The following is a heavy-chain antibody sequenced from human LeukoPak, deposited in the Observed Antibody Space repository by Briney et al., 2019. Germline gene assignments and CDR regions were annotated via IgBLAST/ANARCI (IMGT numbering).Heavy chain of an antibody. J-gene: IGHJ4*02. CDR2: INPNSGGT. CDR1: GYTFTGYY. CDR3: AREGSGWSIFDY. V-gene: IGHV1-2*06. D-gene: IGHD6-19*01. Sequence: ASVKVSCKASGYTFTGYYMHWVRQAPGQGLEWMGRINPNSGGTNYAQKFQGRVTMTRDTSISTAYMVLSRLRSDDTAVYYCAREGSGWSIFDYWGQGTLVTVSS.